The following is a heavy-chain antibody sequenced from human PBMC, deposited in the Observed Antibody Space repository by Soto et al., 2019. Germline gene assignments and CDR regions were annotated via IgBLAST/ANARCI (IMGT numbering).Heavy chain of an antibody. D-gene: IGHD1-20*01. CDR3: ARITGRHLDY. J-gene: IGHJ4*02. CDR2: IDYSGTA. Sequence: SETLSLTCTVSSGSISVTNVFWGWVRQPPGKGLEWIGNIDYSGTAYFSPSLATRVTFHVDTSKNQFSLTLYSVTAADTAVYYRARITGRHLDYWGQGILVTVYS. CDR1: SGSISVTNVF. V-gene: IGHV4-39*01.